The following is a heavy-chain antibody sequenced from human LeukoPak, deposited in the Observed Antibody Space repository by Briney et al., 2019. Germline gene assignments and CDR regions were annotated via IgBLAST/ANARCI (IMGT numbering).Heavy chain of an antibody. CDR1: GASISSYS. CDR2: IYTSGGT. Sequence: SETLSLTCSVSGASISSYSWNWIRQPPGKGLEWIGNIYTSGGTNYNPSLKSRVTISLDTSKDQFSLKLTSVTAADTAFYYCAKDWELGSWGQGTLVTVSS. J-gene: IGHJ5*02. CDR3: AKDWELGS. V-gene: IGHV4-59*01. D-gene: IGHD1-26*01.